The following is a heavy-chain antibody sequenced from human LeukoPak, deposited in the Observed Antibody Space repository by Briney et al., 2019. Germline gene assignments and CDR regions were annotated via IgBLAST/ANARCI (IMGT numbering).Heavy chain of an antibody. CDR3: SRGAIN. CDR2: INHSGST. J-gene: IGHJ4*02. Sequence: GSLRLSCAASGFTFSSYAMSWVRQSPGKGLEWIGEINHSGSTNYNPSLEGRVTMSVDTSKNQLSLNLSSVTAADTAMYYCSRGAINWGQGTLVTVSS. D-gene: IGHD2-2*02. CDR1: GFTFSSYA. V-gene: IGHV4-34*01.